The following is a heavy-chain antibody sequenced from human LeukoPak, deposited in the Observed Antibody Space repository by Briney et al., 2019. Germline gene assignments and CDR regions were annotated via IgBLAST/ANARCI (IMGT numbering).Heavy chain of an antibody. CDR1: GFTFSTYN. Sequence: GGSLRLSCAASGFTFSTYNMNWVRQAPGKGLEWVSSIRSSSSYIYYADSEKGRFTISRDNAKNSLYLQMNSLRAEDAAVYYCARVLRYFDWTKAPFDYWGQGTLVTVSS. V-gene: IGHV3-21*01. D-gene: IGHD3-9*01. J-gene: IGHJ4*02. CDR2: IRSSSSYI. CDR3: ARVLRYFDWTKAPFDY.